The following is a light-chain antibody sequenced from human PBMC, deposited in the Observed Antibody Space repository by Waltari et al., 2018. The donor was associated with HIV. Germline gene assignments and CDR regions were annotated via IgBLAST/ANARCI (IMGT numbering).Light chain of an antibody. CDR2: QDT. J-gene: IGLJ1*01. Sequence: SYELTQPPSVSVSPGQTASIACSGVKLGDKYAGWYQPKQGQSPVLANYQDTKRPSGIPGRFAGTSSRNTATLSISETQAMDEADYCCLAWDSSTALYVFGTGTKVTVL. V-gene: IGLV3-1*01. CDR1: KLGDKY. CDR3: LAWDSSTALYV.